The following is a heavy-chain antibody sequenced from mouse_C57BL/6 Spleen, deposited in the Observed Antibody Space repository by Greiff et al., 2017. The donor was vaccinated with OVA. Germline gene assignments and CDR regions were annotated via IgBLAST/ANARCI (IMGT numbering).Heavy chain of an antibody. CDR1: GYTFTDYE. CDR3: TRRFYRDY. CDR2: IDPETGGT. D-gene: IGHD2-14*01. J-gene: IGHJ2*01. Sequence: VQLQESGAELVRPGASVTLSCKASGYTFTDYEMHWVKQTPVHGLEWIGAIDPETGGTAYNQKFKGKAILTADKSSSTAYMELRSLTSEDSAVYYCTRRFYRDYWGQGTTLTVSS. V-gene: IGHV1-15*01.